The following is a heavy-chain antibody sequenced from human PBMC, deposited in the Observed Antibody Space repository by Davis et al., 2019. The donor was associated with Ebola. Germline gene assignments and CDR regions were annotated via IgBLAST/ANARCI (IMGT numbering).Heavy chain of an antibody. Sequence: ASVKVSCKASGYTFTSYAMNWVRQAPGQGLDWMGCINTKTGNPTYAQGFTGRFVFSLDTSLSTAFRQISGLKAEDTAFYYCAREPYSSSWDPFDYWGQGTLVTVSS. V-gene: IGHV7-4-1*02. CDR3: AREPYSSSWDPFDY. CDR2: INTKTGNP. CDR1: GYTFTSYA. D-gene: IGHD6-13*01. J-gene: IGHJ4*02.